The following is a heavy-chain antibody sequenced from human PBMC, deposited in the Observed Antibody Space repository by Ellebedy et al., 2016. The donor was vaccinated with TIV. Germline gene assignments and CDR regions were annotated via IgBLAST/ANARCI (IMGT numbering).Heavy chain of an antibody. CDR2: ISWNSGSI. J-gene: IGHJ4*02. CDR1: GFTFDDYA. D-gene: IGHD1-1*01. CDR3: AGRAYNWNDGSLFDY. Sequence: SLKISCAASGFTFDDYAMHWVRQAPGKGLEWVSGISWNSGSIGYADSVKGRFTISRDNAKNSLYLQMNSLRAEDTAVYYCAGRAYNWNDGSLFDYWGQGTLVTVSS. V-gene: IGHV3-9*01.